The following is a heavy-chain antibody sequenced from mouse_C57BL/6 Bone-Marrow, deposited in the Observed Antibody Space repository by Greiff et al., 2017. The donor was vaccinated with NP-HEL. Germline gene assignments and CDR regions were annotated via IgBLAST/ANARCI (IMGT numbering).Heavy chain of an antibody. J-gene: IGHJ3*01. V-gene: IGHV8-12*01. CDR2: IYWDDDK. Sequence: QVTLKESGPGILQSSQPLSLTCSFSGFSLSTSGMGVSWIRQPSGKGLEWLAHIYWDDDKRSNPSLKSRLTISKDTSRNQVFLKITSVDTADTATYYSARRAGSWFAYWGQGTLVTVSA. D-gene: IGHD3-1*01. CDR3: ARRAGSWFAY. CDR1: GFSLSTSGMG.